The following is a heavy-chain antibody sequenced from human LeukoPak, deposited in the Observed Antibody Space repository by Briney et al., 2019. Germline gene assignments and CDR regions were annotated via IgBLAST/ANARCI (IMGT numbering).Heavy chain of an antibody. CDR1: GYFISSGYL. Sequence: SETLSLTCAVSGYFISSGYLWGWIRPPPGEGLGWIGGIYHSGSTYYNPSLKGRVTISDDTPKNQFSLKLNSVTAADAAVYYCSRHPSITIFGVVIGNWFDPWGQGTLVTVSS. D-gene: IGHD3-3*01. CDR2: IYHSGST. CDR3: SRHPSITIFGVVIGNWFDP. J-gene: IGHJ5*02. V-gene: IGHV4-38-2*01.